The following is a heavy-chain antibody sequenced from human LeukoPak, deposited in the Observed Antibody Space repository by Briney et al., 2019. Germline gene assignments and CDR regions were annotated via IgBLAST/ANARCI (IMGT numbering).Heavy chain of an antibody. CDR3: ARSRGSSGSYPFDY. Sequence: GGSLRLSSAASGFTFSSCSMNWVRQAPGKGLEWVSYISSSSSTIYYAGSVKGRFTISRDNAKNSLFLQMNSLRAEDTAVYYCARSRGSSGSYPFDYWGQGTLVTVSS. J-gene: IGHJ4*02. V-gene: IGHV3-48*01. CDR1: GFTFSSCS. CDR2: ISSSSSTI. D-gene: IGHD1-26*01.